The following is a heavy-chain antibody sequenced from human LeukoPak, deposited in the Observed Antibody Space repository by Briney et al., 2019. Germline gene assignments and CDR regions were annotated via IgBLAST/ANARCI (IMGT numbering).Heavy chain of an antibody. V-gene: IGHV1-46*01. CDR3: ARDSYYDSSGSVDY. D-gene: IGHD3-22*01. J-gene: IGHJ4*02. CDR2: INPSGGST. CDR1: GYTFTSHY. Sequence: ASVTVSCKASGYTFTSHYMHWVRQAPGQGLEWMGSINPSGGSTTYAQRFQGRVTMTRDTSTSTVYMELSSLRSEDTALYFCARDSYYDSSGSVDYWGQGTLVTVSS.